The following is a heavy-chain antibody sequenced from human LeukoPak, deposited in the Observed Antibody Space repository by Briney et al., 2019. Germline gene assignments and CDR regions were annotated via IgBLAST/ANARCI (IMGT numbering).Heavy chain of an antibody. Sequence: PSETLSLTCTVSGGSISSYYWSWIRQPPGKGLEWIGYIYYSGSTNYNPSLKSRVTISVDTSKNQFSLKLSSVTAADTAVYYCARHVKGGSSFDYWGQGTLVTVSS. CDR3: ARHVKGGSSFDY. D-gene: IGHD1-26*01. V-gene: IGHV4-59*08. CDR2: IYYSGST. J-gene: IGHJ4*02. CDR1: GGSISSYY.